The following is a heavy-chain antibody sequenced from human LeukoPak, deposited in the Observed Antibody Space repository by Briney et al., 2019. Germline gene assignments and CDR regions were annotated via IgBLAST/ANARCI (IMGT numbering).Heavy chain of an antibody. CDR3: ACHHPGSSWSSFDY. CDR1: GGSISSSSYY. D-gene: IGHD6-13*01. V-gene: IGHV4-39*01. CDR2: IYYSGST. J-gene: IGHJ4*02. Sequence: SETLSLTCTVSGGSISSSSYYWGWIRQPPGKGLEWIVSIYYSGSTYYNPSLKSRFTISVDTSKKQFSLKLSSVTAADTAVYYCACHHPGSSWSSFDYWGQGTLVTVSS.